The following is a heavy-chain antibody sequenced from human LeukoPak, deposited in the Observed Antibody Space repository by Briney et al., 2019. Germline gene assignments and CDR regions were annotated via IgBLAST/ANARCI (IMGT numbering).Heavy chain of an antibody. CDR2: ICPSGST. CDR1: DGSMISYH. D-gene: IGHD3-10*01. CDR3: ARASRHYYASGSSHGLDY. V-gene: IGHV4-4*07. Sequence: SETLSLTCSVSDGSMISYHWSWIRQPAEKGLEWIGRICPSGSTNYNPSLKSRVTMSIDAAKNQFSLKLRSVTAADTAVYYCARASRHYYASGSSHGLDYWGQGTLVTVSS. J-gene: IGHJ4*02.